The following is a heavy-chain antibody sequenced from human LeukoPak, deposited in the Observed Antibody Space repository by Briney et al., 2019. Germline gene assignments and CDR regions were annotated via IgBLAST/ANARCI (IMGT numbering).Heavy chain of an antibody. D-gene: IGHD6-13*01. J-gene: IGHJ4*02. CDR1: GFTFSSYA. CDR3: AKSLPWRYSSSWSLFDY. CDR2: ISGSGGST. Sequence: PGGSLRLSCAASGFTFSSYAMSWVRQAPGKGLEWVSAISGSGGSTYYADSVKGRFTISRDNSKNTLYLQMNSLRAEDTAVYYCAKSLPWRYSSSWSLFDYWGQGTLVTVSS. V-gene: IGHV3-23*01.